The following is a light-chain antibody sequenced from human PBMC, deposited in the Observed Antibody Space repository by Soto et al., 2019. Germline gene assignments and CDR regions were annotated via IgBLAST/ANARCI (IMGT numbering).Light chain of an antibody. CDR3: QQYGSSPLT. V-gene: IGKV3-15*01. CDR1: QSVSIN. Sequence: EIVMTHSPATLSVSPGERATLSFRASQSVSINLAWYQQKPGQAPRLLIHGATTRATGIPARFSGSGSGTDFTLTISSLEPEDFAVYYCQQYGSSPLTFGGGTKVDIK. J-gene: IGKJ4*01. CDR2: GAT.